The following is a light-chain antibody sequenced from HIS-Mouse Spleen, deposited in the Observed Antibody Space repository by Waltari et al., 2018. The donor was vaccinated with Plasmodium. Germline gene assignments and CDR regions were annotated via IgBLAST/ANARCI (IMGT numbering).Light chain of an antibody. CDR2: GAS. V-gene: IGKV3-20*01. J-gene: IGKJ4*01. Sequence: EIVLTQSPGTLSLSPGERATLSCTASQRVSSCYLAWYQQKPGQAPRLLIYGASSRATGIPDRFSGSGSGTDFTLTISRLEPEDFAVYYCQQYGSSPLTFGGGTKVEIK. CDR1: QRVSSCY. CDR3: QQYGSSPLT.